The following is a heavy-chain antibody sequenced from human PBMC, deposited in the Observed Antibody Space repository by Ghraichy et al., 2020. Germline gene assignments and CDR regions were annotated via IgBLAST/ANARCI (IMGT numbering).Heavy chain of an antibody. D-gene: IGHD4-11*01. V-gene: IGHV1-2*04. Sequence: ASVKVSCKASGYTFTGHYIHWVRQAPGQGLEWMGWINPNSGGTKYAQKFQGWVTMTRDTSISTAYLELRRLMSDDTAIYYCARSLASVTSYFYYSVDVWGQGTTVTVSS. CDR1: GYTFTGHY. CDR3: ARSLASVTSYFYYSVDV. CDR2: INPNSGGT. J-gene: IGHJ6*02.